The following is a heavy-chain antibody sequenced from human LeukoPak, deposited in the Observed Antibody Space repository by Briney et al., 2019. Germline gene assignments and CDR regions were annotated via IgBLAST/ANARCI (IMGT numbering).Heavy chain of an antibody. D-gene: IGHD5-24*01. J-gene: IGHJ4*02. CDR3: ARFGDGYNR. CDR2: INHSGST. CDR1: GGSFSGYY. Sequence: SETLSLTCAVYGGSFSGYYWSWIRQPPGKGLEWIGEINHSGSTNYNPSLKSRVTISVDTSKNQFSLKLSSVTAADTAVYYCARFGDGYNRWGQGTLVTVSS. V-gene: IGHV4-34*01.